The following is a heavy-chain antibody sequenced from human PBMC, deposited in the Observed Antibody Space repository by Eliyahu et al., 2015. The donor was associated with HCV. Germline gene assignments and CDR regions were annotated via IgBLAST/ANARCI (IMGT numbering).Heavy chain of an antibody. J-gene: IGHJ4*02. CDR2: ISSSSSYI. CDR3: ARDDTPAYCGGDCSYY. V-gene: IGHV3-21*01. CDR1: GXXFXXXS. Sequence: EVQLVESGGGLVKPGGSLRLSCAASGXXFXXXSXNWVRPAPGKGLEWVSSISSSSSYIYYADSVKGRFTISRDNAKNSLYLQMNSLRAEDTAVYYCARDDTPAYCGGDCSYYWGQGTLVTVSS. D-gene: IGHD2-21*01.